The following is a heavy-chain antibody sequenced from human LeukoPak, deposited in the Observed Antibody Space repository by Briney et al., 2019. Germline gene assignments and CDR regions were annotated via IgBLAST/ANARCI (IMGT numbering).Heavy chain of an antibody. CDR3: AKGKTFAELLFSAKDAFDI. J-gene: IGHJ3*02. CDR1: GGSISSYY. Sequence: SETLSLTCTVSGGSISSYYWSWIRQPPGKGLEWIGYIYYSGSTNYNPSLKSRVTISVDTSKNQFSLKLSSVTAADTAVYYCAKGKTFAELLFSAKDAFDIWGQGTMVTVSS. V-gene: IGHV4-59*01. CDR2: IYYSGST. D-gene: IGHD1-26*01.